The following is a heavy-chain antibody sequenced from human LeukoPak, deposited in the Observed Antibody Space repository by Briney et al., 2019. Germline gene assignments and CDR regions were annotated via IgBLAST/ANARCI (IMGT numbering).Heavy chain of an antibody. CDR3: ARDLSDPAP. Sequence: GGSLRLSCAASGFTFSYYWMSWVRQAPGKGLEWVANIKHDGSEKYYVDSVKGRFTISRDNAKNSLYLQMNSLRAEDTAVYYCARDLSDPAPWGQGTLVTVSS. CDR2: IKHDGSEK. J-gene: IGHJ5*02. CDR1: GFTFSYYW. D-gene: IGHD3-3*02. V-gene: IGHV3-7*01.